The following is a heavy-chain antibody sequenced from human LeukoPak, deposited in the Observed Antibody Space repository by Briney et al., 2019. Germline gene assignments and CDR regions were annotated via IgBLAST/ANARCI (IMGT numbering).Heavy chain of an antibody. CDR3: ARGGGQWRTNYYYYMDV. D-gene: IGHD6-19*01. Sequence: ASVKVSCKASGYTFTSYYMHWVRQAPRQGLEWMGIINPSGGSTSYAQKFQGRVTMTRDMSTSTVYMELSSLRSEDTAVYYCARGGGQWRTNYYYYMDVWGKGTTVTVSS. V-gene: IGHV1-46*01. CDR2: INPSGGST. J-gene: IGHJ6*03. CDR1: GYTFTSYY.